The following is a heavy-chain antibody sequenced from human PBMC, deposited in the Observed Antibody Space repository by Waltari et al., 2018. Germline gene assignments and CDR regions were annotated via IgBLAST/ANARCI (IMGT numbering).Heavy chain of an antibody. CDR3: AAGRGWLIEY. CDR2: VKQDGIET. CDR1: GPTFSHYW. D-gene: IGHD1-1*01. J-gene: IGHJ4*02. Sequence: EVQLMESGAGLVRPGGSLRLSWATSGPTFSHYWINWVRLVPGKGLEWVANVKQDGIETNYLDAVRGRFTISRDNDQNSGYLQMTTVRVDDTAVYFCAAGRGWLIEYWGQGILVTVSS. V-gene: IGHV3-7*01.